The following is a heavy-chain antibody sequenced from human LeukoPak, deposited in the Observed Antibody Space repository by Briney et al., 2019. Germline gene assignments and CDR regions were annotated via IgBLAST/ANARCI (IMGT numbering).Heavy chain of an antibody. D-gene: IGHD4-17*01. V-gene: IGHV1-3*01. CDR3: ARAGWTSTVTTYYLDY. CDR2: INAGNGKT. CDR1: GHMFSDYA. J-gene: IGHJ4*02. Sequence: ASVKVSCKASGHMFSDYAIQWVRQAPGQGLEWMGWINAGNGKTKYSQKFQGRVTITRETSASTAYVELSGLRSEDTAVYYCARAGWTSTVTTYYLDYWGQGTLVTVSS.